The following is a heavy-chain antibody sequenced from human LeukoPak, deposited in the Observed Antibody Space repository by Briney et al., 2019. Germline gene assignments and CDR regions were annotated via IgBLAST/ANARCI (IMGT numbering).Heavy chain of an antibody. Sequence: GGSLRLSCEASGFIVSSNYMSWVRQAPGQGLEWVSVIYRGGSTYYADSVKGRFTISRDNSKNTLYLQLNSLIAEDTAVYYCARNEDYFDYWGQGTLVTVFS. J-gene: IGHJ4*02. CDR1: GFIVSSNY. V-gene: IGHV3-53*01. CDR3: ARNEDYFDY. CDR2: IYRGGST.